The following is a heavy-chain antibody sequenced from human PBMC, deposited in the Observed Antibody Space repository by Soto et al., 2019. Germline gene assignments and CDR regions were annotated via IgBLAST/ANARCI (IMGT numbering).Heavy chain of an antibody. CDR3: ARKVTTGFSDYYYYYMDV. J-gene: IGHJ6*03. CDR1: GGSISSYY. CDR2: IYYSGST. D-gene: IGHD4-17*01. Sequence: QVQLQESGPGLVKPSETLSLTCTVSGGSISSYYWSWIRQPPGKGLEWIGYIYYSGSTNYNPSLKSRVTISVDTSKNQFSLKLSSVTAADTAVYYCARKVTTGFSDYYYYYMDVWGKGTTVTVSS. V-gene: IGHV4-59*08.